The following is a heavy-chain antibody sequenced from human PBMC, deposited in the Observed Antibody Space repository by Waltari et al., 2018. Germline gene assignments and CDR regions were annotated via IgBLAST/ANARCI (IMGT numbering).Heavy chain of an antibody. J-gene: IGHJ4*02. CDR3: AKEKCSSTSCYISPNYFDY. CDR2: ISWNSGSI. CDR1: GFPFADYA. Sequence: EVQLVESGGGLVQPGRSLRLSCSASGFPFADYAILWLRQAPGKGLEWVSGISWNSGSIGYADSVKGRFTISRDNAKNSLYLQMNSLRAEDTALYYCAKEKCSSTSCYISPNYFDYWGQGTLVTVSS. D-gene: IGHD2-2*02. V-gene: IGHV3-9*01.